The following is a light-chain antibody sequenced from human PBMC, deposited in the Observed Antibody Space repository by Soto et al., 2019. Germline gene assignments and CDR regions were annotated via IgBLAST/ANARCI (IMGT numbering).Light chain of an antibody. Sequence: IVMHQSPGTLSVSPGERVTLSCRASQSIHTPLAWYQQKSGKPPRLVIYDSTLRANGVPDRFGGSRSGTEFTLTINSLEPEDFAVYYCQQRNVWPPITFGQGTRLEI. J-gene: IGKJ5*01. V-gene: IGKV3-11*01. CDR2: DST. CDR3: QQRNVWPPIT. CDR1: QSIHTP.